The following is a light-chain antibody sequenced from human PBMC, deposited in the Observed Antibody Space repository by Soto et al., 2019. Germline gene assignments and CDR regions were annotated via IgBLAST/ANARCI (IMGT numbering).Light chain of an antibody. CDR2: QDS. CDR3: QAWDSSPGVV. CDR1: KLGDKY. J-gene: IGLJ2*01. V-gene: IGLV3-1*01. Sequence: SYELTQPPSVSVSPGQTASITCSGDKLGDKYACWYQQKPGQSPVLVIYQDSERPSGIPERFSGSNSGNTATLTISGTQAMDGADYYCQAWDSSPGVVFGGGTKLTVL.